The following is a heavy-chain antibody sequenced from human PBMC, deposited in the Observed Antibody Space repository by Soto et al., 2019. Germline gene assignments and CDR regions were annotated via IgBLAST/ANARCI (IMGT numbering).Heavy chain of an antibody. CDR3: AIQGGWFDP. J-gene: IGHJ5*02. D-gene: IGHD1-26*01. CDR2: IYYSGST. V-gene: IGHV4-59*08. CDR1: GGSIRSYY. Sequence: QVQLQESGPGLVKPSETLSLTCTASGGSIRSYYWSWIRQPPGKGLEWIGSIYYSGSTNYKPSLKSRVTVSVDTPKNQFSLKLTSVTAADTAVDYCAIQGGWFDPWGQGTLVTVSS.